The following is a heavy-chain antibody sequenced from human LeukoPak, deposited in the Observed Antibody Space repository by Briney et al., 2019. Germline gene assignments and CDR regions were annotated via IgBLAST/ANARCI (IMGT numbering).Heavy chain of an antibody. CDR1: GYTFTSYG. J-gene: IGHJ5*02. CDR2: ISAYNGST. V-gene: IGHV1-18*01. D-gene: IGHD4-23*01. Sequence: ASVKVSCKASGYTFTSYGISWVRQAPGQGLEWMGWISAYNGSTNYAQKLQGRVTMTTDTSTSTAYMELRSLRSDDTAVYYCARDGRGNSGVDNWFDPWGQGTLVTVSS. CDR3: ARDGRGNSGVDNWFDP.